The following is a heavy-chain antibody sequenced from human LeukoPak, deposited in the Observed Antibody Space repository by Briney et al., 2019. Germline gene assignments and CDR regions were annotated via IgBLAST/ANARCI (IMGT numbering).Heavy chain of an antibody. Sequence: VASVKVSCKASGGTFSSYAISWVRQAPGQGLEWMGGIIPIFGTANYAQKFQGRVTITADESTSTAYMELSSLRSEDTAVYYCARDRVLDSSGYSGSRYYFDYWGQGTLVTVSS. CDR1: GGTFSSYA. D-gene: IGHD3-22*01. V-gene: IGHV1-69*13. CDR2: IIPIFGTA. CDR3: ARDRVLDSSGYSGSRYYFDY. J-gene: IGHJ4*02.